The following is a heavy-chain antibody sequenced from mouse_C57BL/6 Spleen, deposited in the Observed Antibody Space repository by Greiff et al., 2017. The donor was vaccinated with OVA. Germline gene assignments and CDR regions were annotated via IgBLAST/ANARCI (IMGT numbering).Heavy chain of an antibody. J-gene: IGHJ2*01. Sequence: VQRVESGPGLVQPSQSLSITCTVSGFSLTSYGVHWVRQSPGKGLEWLGVIWSGGSTDYNAAFISRLSISKDNSKSQVFFKMNSLQADDTAIYYCARNYGYYEYFDYWGQGTTLTVSS. CDR1: GFSLTSYG. CDR2: IWSGGST. CDR3: ARNYGYYEYFDY. D-gene: IGHD2-3*01. V-gene: IGHV2-2*01.